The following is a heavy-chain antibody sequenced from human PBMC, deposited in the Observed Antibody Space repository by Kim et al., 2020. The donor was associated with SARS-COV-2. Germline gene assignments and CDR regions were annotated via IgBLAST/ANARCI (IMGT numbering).Heavy chain of an antibody. CDR3: ARDLGTMVRGVNEGQDAFDI. V-gene: IGHV4-4*02. CDR1: GGSISSSNW. D-gene: IGHD3-10*01. J-gene: IGHJ3*02. Sequence: SETLSLTCAVSGGSISSSNWWSWVRQPPGKGLEWIGEIYHSGSTNYNPSLKSRVTISVDKSKNQFSLKLSSVTAADTAVYYCARDLGTMVRGVNEGQDAFDIWGQGTMVTVSS. CDR2: IYHSGST.